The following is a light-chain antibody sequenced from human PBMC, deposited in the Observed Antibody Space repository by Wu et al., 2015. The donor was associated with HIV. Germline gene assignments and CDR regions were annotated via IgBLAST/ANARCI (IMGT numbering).Light chain of an antibody. CDR1: QSVSSN. V-gene: IGKV3-20*01. Sequence: IVMTQSPATLSVPPGERATLSCRASQSVSSNLAWYQQKPGQAPRVLIYGASSRATGIPDRFSGGGSGTDFSLTISRLEPEDFAVYYCQQYVSSITFGQGTRLDIK. CDR2: GAS. CDR3: QQYVSSIT. J-gene: IGKJ5*01.